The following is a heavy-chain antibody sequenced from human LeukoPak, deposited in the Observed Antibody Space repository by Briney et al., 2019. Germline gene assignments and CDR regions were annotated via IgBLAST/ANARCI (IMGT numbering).Heavy chain of an antibody. CDR1: GGTISSYY. V-gene: IGHV4-59*01. CDR3: ARGGHYYGSGSYELDY. CDR2: IYYSGST. Sequence: SETLSLTCTVSGGTISSYYWSWIRQPPGKGLEWIGYIYYSGSTNYNPSLKSRVTISVDTSKNQFSLKLSSVTAADTAVYYCARGGHYYGSGSYELDYWGQGTLVTVSS. J-gene: IGHJ4*02. D-gene: IGHD3-10*01.